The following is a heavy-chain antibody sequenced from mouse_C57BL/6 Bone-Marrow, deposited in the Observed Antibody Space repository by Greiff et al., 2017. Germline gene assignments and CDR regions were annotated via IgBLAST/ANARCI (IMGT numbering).Heavy chain of an antibody. Sequence: VQLQQSGAELARPGASVKLSCKASGYTFTSYGISWVKQRTGQGLEWIGEIYPRSGNTYYNEKFKGKATLTADKSSSTAYMELRSLTSEDSAVYFCARRVCYYGSSYEYAMDYWGQGTSVTVSS. D-gene: IGHD1-1*01. V-gene: IGHV1-81*01. CDR3: ARRVCYYGSSYEYAMDY. J-gene: IGHJ4*01. CDR1: GYTFTSYG. CDR2: IYPRSGNT.